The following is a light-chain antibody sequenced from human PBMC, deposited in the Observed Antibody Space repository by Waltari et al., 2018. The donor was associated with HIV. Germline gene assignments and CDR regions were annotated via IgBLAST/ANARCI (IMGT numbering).Light chain of an antibody. J-gene: IGLJ2*01. CDR3: NSYTTSSTLHVV. CDR1: SRDVVGYNS. Sequence: QSALTQPASVSGSPGQSIPIPFSGTSRDVVGYNSLSGYQHNPGKAPKLMIYEVSNRPSGVSNRFSGSKSGHTASLTISWLQAEDEADYYCNSYTTSSTLHVVFGGGTKLTVL. CDR2: EVS. V-gene: IGLV2-14*01.